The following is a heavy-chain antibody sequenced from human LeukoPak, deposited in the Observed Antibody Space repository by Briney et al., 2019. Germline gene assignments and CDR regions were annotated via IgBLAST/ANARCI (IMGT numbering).Heavy chain of an antibody. Sequence: GGSLRLSCAASGFPVSNNYMSWVRQAPGKGLEWVSVIHGGGATYYADSVKGRFTISRDNSKNTLFLQMNSLRAEDTAVYYCAKTPIQYYFDYWGQGTLVTVSS. CDR2: IHGGGAT. CDR1: GFPVSNNY. V-gene: IGHV3-53*01. J-gene: IGHJ4*02. CDR3: AKTPIQYYFDY. D-gene: IGHD2-2*02.